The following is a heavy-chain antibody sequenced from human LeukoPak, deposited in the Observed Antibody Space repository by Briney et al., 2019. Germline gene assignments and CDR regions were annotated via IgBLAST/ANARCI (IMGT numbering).Heavy chain of an antibody. J-gene: IGHJ4*02. D-gene: IGHD5-24*01. CDR2: IYHSGST. Sequence: SETLSLTCTVSGASINSGDYYWSWIWQPPGKGLEWIGYIYHSGSTYYNPSLKSRLTISIDRSKNQFSLKLSSVTAADTAVYYCARNRDGYNSFDYWGQGTLVTVSS. V-gene: IGHV4-30-2*01. CDR3: ARNRDGYNSFDY. CDR1: GASINSGDYY.